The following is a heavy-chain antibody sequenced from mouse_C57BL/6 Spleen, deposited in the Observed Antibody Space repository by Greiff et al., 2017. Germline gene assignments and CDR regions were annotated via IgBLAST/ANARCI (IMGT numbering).Heavy chain of an antibody. V-gene: IGHV2-9-1*01. Sequence: VKLQESGPGLVAPSPSLSIPCTVSGFSFTSYAISWVRQPPGKGLEWLGVIWTGGGTNYNSALPSRLSLSKDNDKSKVFLKMNSLQTDDTARYYCAINDLEGYDVWFAYWGQGTLVTVSA. CDR3: AINDLEGYDVWFAY. CDR2: IWTGGGT. D-gene: IGHD2-2*01. CDR1: GFSFTSYA. J-gene: IGHJ3*01.